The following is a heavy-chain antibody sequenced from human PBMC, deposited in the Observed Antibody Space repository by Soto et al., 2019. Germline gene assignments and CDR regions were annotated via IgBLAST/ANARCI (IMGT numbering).Heavy chain of an antibody. CDR3: AHALRLLDYGDYGGVFDY. J-gene: IGHJ4*02. V-gene: IGHV2-5*02. CDR1: GFSLSTSGVG. CDR2: IYWGDDK. D-gene: IGHD4-17*01. Sequence: QITLKESGPTLVKPTQTLTLTCTFSGFSLSTSGVGVGWIRQPPGKALEWLALIYWGDDKRYSPSLKSRLTITKDTPKNLLVLTMTNMEPVDTPTYYCAHALRLLDYGDYGGVFDYWGQGTLVTVSS.